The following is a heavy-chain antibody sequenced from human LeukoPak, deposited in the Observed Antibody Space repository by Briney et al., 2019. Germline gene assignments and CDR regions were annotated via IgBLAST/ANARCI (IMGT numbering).Heavy chain of an antibody. CDR1: GYTFTSYG. J-gene: IGHJ4*02. CDR2: ISTYNDNT. D-gene: IGHD5-18*01. CDR3: ARGSSYGFSMGY. Sequence: GASVKVSCKASGYTFTSYGINWVRQAPGQGLEWMGWISTYNDNTNYAQKLQGRVAMTTDTSTTTAYMELRSLRSDDTAVYYCARGSSYGFSMGYWGQGTLVTVSS. V-gene: IGHV1-18*01.